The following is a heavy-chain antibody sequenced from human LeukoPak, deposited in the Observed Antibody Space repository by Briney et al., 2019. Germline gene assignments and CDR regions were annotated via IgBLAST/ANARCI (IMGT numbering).Heavy chain of an antibody. V-gene: IGHV4-59*01. CDR3: AGTNYNILTGYDN. CDR2: IYYSGST. CDR1: RGSISSSY. Sequence: PSETLSLPCTVSRGSISSSYWSWIRQPPGKGLEWIGYIYYSGSTNYNPSLKSRVTISVDTSRSQFSLKLSSVTAADTAVYYCAGTNYNILTGYDNWGQGTLVTVSS. D-gene: IGHD3-9*01. J-gene: IGHJ4*02.